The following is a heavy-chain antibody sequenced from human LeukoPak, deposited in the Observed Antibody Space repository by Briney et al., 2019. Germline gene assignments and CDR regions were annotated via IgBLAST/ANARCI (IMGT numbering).Heavy chain of an antibody. CDR3: AKFSPLVVRRTVGRKNYYYGMDV. J-gene: IGHJ6*02. CDR2: ISGSGGST. V-gene: IGHV3-23*01. Sequence: GGSLRLSCAASGFTFSSYAMSWVRQAPGKGLEWVSAISGSGGSTYYADSVKGRFTISRDNSKNTLYLQMNSLRAEDTAVYYCAKFSPLVVRRTVGRKNYYYGMDVWGQGTTVTVSS. CDR1: GFTFSSYA. D-gene: IGHD3-10*01.